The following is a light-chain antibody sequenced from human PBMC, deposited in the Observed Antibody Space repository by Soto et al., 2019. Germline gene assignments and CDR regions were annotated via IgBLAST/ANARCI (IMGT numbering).Light chain of an antibody. Sequence: EIVMTQSPVTLSVSPGERATLSCRASQSVSSNLAWYQQKPGQAPSLLIYGAFTRATGIPARFSGTGSGTEFTLTISSLQSEDFALYYCQQYNDWPPQWTFGQGTKV. J-gene: IGKJ1*01. CDR2: GAF. V-gene: IGKV3-15*01. CDR3: QQYNDWPPQWT. CDR1: QSVSSN.